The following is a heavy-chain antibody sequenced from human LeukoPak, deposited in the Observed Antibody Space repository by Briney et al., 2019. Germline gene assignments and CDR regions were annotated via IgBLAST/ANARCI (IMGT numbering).Heavy chain of an antibody. D-gene: IGHD2-2*02. CDR1: GGTFSSYA. V-gene: IGHV1-69*04. CDR3: ASCSSTSCYISGYYYYGMDV. CDR2: IIPILGIA. Sequence: SVKVSCRASGGTFSSYAISWVRQAPGQGLEWMGRIIPILGIANYAQKFQGRVTITADKSTSTAYMELSSLRSEDTAVYYCASCSSTSCYISGYYYYGMDVWGQGTTVTVSS. J-gene: IGHJ6*02.